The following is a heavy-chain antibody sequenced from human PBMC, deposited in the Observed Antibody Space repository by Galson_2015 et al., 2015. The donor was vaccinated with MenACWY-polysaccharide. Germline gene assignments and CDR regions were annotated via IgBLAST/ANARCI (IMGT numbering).Heavy chain of an antibody. CDR3: AKISLLCSNFDS. CDR1: GFAFSSHA. CDR2: ITGDGSTS. Sequence: SLRLSCAASGFAFSSHAMGWVRRAPEKGLEWVSSITGDGSTSSYADSVRGRFTLSKDNSQNTLFLQMNSLRAEDTALYYCAKISLLCSNFDSWGQGTLVTVSS. D-gene: IGHD2/OR15-2a*01. J-gene: IGHJ4*02. V-gene: IGHV3-23*01.